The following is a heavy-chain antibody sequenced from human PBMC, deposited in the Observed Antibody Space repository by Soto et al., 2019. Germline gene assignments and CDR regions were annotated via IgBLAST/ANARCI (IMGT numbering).Heavy chain of an antibody. Sequence: QVQLQESGPGLVKPSETLSLTCTVSGGSISSYYWSWIRQPAGKGLEWIGRIYTSGSTNYNPSLKSRVTISVDTSKIPYPLTLSSVTAADTAVYYCARGGVVPEENWFDPWGQGTLVTVSS. D-gene: IGHD2-2*01. CDR1: GGSISSYY. CDR2: IYTSGST. CDR3: ARGGVVPEENWFDP. J-gene: IGHJ5*02. V-gene: IGHV4-4*07.